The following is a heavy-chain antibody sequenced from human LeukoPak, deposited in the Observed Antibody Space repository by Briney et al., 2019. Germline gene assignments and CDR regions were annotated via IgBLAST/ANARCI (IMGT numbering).Heavy chain of an antibody. CDR1: GGTFSSYA. CDR3: ARWAGDGYNYYFDY. Sequence: SVKVSXKASGGTFSSYAISWVRQAPGQGLEWMGGLIPIFGTANYAQKFQGRVTITTDESTSTAYMELSSLRSEDTAVYYCARWAGDGYNYYFDYWGQGTLVTVSS. V-gene: IGHV1-69*05. D-gene: IGHD5-24*01. CDR2: LIPIFGTA. J-gene: IGHJ4*02.